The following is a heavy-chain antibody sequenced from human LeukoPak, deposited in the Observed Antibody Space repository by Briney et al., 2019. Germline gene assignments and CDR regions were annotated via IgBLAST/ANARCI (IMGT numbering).Heavy chain of an antibody. D-gene: IGHD2-2*01. Sequence: ASVKVSCKASGGTFSSYAISWVRQAPGQGLEWMGRINPSGGSTSYAQKFQGRVTMTRDMSTSTVYMELSSLRSEDTAVYYCARVACSTSRDYWGQGTLVTVSS. CDR2: INPSGGST. V-gene: IGHV1-46*01. CDR1: GGTFSSYA. CDR3: ARVACSTSRDY. J-gene: IGHJ4*02.